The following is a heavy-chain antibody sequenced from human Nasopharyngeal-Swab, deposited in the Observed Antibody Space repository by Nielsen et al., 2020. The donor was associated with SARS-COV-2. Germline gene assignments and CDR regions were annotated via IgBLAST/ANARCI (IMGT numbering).Heavy chain of an antibody. CDR1: GFTFGDYA. J-gene: IGHJ4*02. D-gene: IGHD2-2*01. V-gene: IGHV3-49*04. Sequence: GESLKISCTTSGFTFGDYAMSWVRQAPGKGLEWVGFIRSEANGGTAEYAVSVEGRFSISRDDSKSIAYLQMNSLKTEPTAVYYCTGYSTIFYWGQGTLVTVSS. CDR3: TGYSTIFY. CDR2: IRSEANGGTA.